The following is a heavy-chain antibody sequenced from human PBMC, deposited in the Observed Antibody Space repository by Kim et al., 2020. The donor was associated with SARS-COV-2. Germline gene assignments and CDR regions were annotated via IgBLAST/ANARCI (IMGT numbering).Heavy chain of an antibody. Sequence: GGSLRLSCAASGFTFSSYGMHWVRQAPGKGLEWVAVIWYDGSNKYYADSVKGRFTISRDNSKNTLYLQMNSLRAEDTAVYYCARADPPSTGYFDLWGRGTLVTVSS. V-gene: IGHV3-33*01. CDR3: ARADPPSTGYFDL. J-gene: IGHJ2*01. CDR2: IWYDGSNK. CDR1: GFTFSSYG.